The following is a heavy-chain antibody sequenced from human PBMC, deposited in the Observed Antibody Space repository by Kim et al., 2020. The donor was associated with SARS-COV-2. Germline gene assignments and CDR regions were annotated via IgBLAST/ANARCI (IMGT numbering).Heavy chain of an antibody. V-gene: IGHV5-10-1*01. CDR2: T. CDR3: VRRSTVYYAMDV. Sequence: TKYNPSFQGHVTISADKSITTAYLQWSSLKASDTAMYYCVRRSTVYYAMDVWGQGTTVTVSS. J-gene: IGHJ6*02.